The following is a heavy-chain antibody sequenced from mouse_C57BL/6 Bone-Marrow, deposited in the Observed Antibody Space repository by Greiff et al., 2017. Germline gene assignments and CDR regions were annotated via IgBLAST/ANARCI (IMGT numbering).Heavy chain of an antibody. V-gene: IGHV14-4*01. CDR3: TTFYDYEDY. CDR2: IDPENGDT. D-gene: IGHD2-4*01. Sequence: EVQLQQSGAELVRPGASVKLSCTASGFNIKDDYMHWVKQRPEQGLEWIGWIDPENGDTEYASKFQGKATITADTSSNTAYLQLSSLTSEDTAVYYCTTFYDYEDYGGQGTTLTVSS. J-gene: IGHJ2*01. CDR1: GFNIKDDY.